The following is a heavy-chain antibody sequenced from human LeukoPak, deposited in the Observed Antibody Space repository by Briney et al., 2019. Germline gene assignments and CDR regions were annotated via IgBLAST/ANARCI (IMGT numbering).Heavy chain of an antibody. CDR2: INPSTGGR. D-gene: IGHD6-6*01. CDR1: GYTFTGYF. V-gene: IGHV1-2*02. Sequence: VASVKVSCKASGYTFTGYFIHWVRQAPGQGLEWMGRINPSTGGRRYAQKFEGRVTMTRDTSIGTAYMDLSRLTSDDTAFYFCARGSYKQLAPNWFDPWGQGTLVTVSS. CDR3: ARGSYKQLAPNWFDP. J-gene: IGHJ5*02.